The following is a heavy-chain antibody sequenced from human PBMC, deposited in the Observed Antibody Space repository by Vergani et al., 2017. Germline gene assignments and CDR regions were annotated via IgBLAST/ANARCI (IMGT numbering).Heavy chain of an antibody. CDR3: ASKRGACRAAYCHSYDF. V-gene: IGHV4-39*01. CDR2: MDYSGST. CDR1: GDSVISTHYH. D-gene: IGHD2-15*01. Sequence: QVQLQESVPGLVKPSETLSLTCTVSGDSVISTHYHWGWIRQPPGKGLEWIGSMDYSGSTSYNPSLESRISISFETPKNQFSLRLTSVTAADTAVYYCASKRGACRAAYCHSYDFWGPGTLVGVSS. J-gene: IGHJ4*02.